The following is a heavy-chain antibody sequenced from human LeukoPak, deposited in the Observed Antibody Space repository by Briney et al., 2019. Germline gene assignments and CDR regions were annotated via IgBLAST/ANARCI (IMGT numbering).Heavy chain of an antibody. V-gene: IGHV1-2*02. J-gene: IGHJ4*02. Sequence: GASVKVSCKASGYTFTGYYMHWVRQAPGQGLEWMGWINPNSGGTNYAQKVQGRVTMTRDTSISTAYMELSRLSSDDTAVYYCARDRSSGWYEPDYWGQGTLVTVSS. CDR1: GYTFTGYY. CDR3: ARDRSSGWYEPDY. D-gene: IGHD6-19*01. CDR2: INPNSGGT.